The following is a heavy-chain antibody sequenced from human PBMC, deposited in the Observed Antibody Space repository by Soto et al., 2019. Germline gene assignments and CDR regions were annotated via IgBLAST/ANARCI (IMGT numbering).Heavy chain of an antibody. CDR3: AYGDYVGNWFDP. D-gene: IGHD4-17*01. CDR2: IYWDDDK. Sequence: QITLKESGPTLVKPTQTLTLTCTFSGFSVSTSGVGVGWIRQPPGKALEWRALIYWDDDKRYSPSLKSRLTIPKDTSTNQVVLTMTNMDPVDTATYYCAYGDYVGNWFDPWGQGTLVTVAS. CDR1: GFSVSTSGVG. J-gene: IGHJ5*02. V-gene: IGHV2-5*02.